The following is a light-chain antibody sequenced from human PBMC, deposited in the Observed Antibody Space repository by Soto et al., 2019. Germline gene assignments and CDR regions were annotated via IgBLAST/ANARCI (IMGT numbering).Light chain of an antibody. CDR3: KPVLSYPRT. CDR1: QGISSY. V-gene: IGKV1-9*01. CDR2: AAS. J-gene: IGKJ1*01. Sequence: DIQLTQSPSFLSASVGDRVTITCRASQGISSYLAWYQQKPGKAPKLLIYAASTLQSGVPSRFSGSGSGTEFALKISSLLPEDFARHRSKPVLSYPRTLGQ.